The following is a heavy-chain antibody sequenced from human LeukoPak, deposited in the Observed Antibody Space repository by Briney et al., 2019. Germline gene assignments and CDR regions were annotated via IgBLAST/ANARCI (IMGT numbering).Heavy chain of an antibody. D-gene: IGHD6-19*01. CDR3: ARDHPHSSGWDY. V-gene: IGHV1-2*02. Sequence: ASVKVSCKASGYTFTGYYMHWVRQAPGQGLEWMGWINPNSGGTNYAQKLQGRVTMTRDTSISTAYMELSRLRSDDAAVYYCARDHPHSSGWDYWGQGTLVTVSS. J-gene: IGHJ4*02. CDR2: INPNSGGT. CDR1: GYTFTGYY.